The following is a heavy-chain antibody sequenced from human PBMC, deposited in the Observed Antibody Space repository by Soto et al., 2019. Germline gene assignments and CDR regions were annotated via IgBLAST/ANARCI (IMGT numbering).Heavy chain of an antibody. D-gene: IGHD2-15*01. Sequence: EVQLVQSGAEVKKPGESLKISCKGSGYSFTSYWIAWVRQMPGKGLEWLGVIYLGDSDTRYSPAFQGHVAISADTSISTAYLQWRSRKASETAFYYYARQPHWWTRFYFGHWGQGTLATVSS. V-gene: IGHV5-51*01. CDR1: GYSFTSYW. CDR2: IYLGDSDT. CDR3: ARQPHWWTRFYFGH. J-gene: IGHJ4*02.